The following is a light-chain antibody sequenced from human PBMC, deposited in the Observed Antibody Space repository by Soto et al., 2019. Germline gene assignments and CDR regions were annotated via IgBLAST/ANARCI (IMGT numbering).Light chain of an antibody. CDR2: SNN. CDR1: ISNIGSNT. Sequence: QSVLTQPPSASGTPVQRVTISCSGSISNIGSNTVNWYQQLPGTAPKLLIYSNNQRPSGVPDRFSGSKSGTSASLAISGLQSEDEADYYCSAWDYSLNGWGFGGGTKWTVL. CDR3: SAWDYSLNGWG. V-gene: IGLV1-44*01. J-gene: IGLJ3*02.